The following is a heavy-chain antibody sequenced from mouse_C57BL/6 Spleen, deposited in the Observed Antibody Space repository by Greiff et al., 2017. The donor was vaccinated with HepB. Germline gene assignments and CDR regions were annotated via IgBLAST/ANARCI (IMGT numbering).Heavy chain of an antibody. V-gene: IGHV1-61*01. Sequence: VQLQQPGAELVRPGSSVKLSCKASGYTFTSYWMDWVKQRPGQGLEWIGNIYPSDSETHYNQKFKDKATLTVDKSSSTAYMQLSSLTSEDSAVYYGAREPLTATDYWGQGTTLTVSS. CDR2: IYPSDSET. CDR1: GYTFTSYW. D-gene: IGHD1-1*01. J-gene: IGHJ2*01. CDR3: AREPLTATDY.